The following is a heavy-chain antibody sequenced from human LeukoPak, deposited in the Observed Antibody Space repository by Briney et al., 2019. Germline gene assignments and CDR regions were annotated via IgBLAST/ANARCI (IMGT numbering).Heavy chain of an antibody. V-gene: IGHV1-2*02. CDR2: INPNSGGT. CDR1: VYTFTGCY. D-gene: IGHD1-1*01. CDR3: ASFWNDGFDP. Sequence: ASVKVSCKASVYTFTGCYMHWVRQAPAQGLEGMGWINPNSGGTNYAQKFQGRVTMTRDTSISTAYMELSGLRSDDTAVYYCASFWNDGFDPWGQGTLVTVSS. J-gene: IGHJ5*02.